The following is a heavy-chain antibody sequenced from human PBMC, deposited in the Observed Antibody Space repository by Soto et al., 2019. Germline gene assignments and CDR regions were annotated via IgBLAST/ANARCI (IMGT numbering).Heavy chain of an antibody. CDR2: ISWNSGSI. D-gene: IGHD3-3*01. V-gene: IGHV3-9*01. CDR3: AKVRQYYDFWSGHFDY. CDR1: GFTFDDYA. J-gene: IGHJ4*02. Sequence: SLKISCAASGFTFDDYAMHWVRQAPGKGLEWVSGISWNSGSIGYADSVKGRFTISRDNAKNSLYLQMNSLRAEDTALYYCAKVRQYYDFWSGHFDYWGQGTLVTVSS.